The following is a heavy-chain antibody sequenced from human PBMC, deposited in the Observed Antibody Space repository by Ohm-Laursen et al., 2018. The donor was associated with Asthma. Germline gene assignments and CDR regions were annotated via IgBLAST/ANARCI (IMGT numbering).Heavy chain of an antibody. CDR3: ARDPPPSCSSSINCYFIDY. J-gene: IGHJ4*02. Sequence: ASVKVSCKASGYSVTSYAFSWVRQAPGQRPEWMGWIYIGNTNHAPNFRDRITMTTDTSTNTAYMELRSLTSDDTAVYYCARDPPPSCSSSINCYFIDYWGQGSLVIVSS. CDR2: IYIGNT. V-gene: IGHV1-18*04. D-gene: IGHD2-2*01. CDR1: GYSVTSYA.